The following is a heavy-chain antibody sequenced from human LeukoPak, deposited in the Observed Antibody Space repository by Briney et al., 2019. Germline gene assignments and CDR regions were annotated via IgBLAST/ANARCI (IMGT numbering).Heavy chain of an antibody. D-gene: IGHD3-10*01. CDR3: ARDQDNYGSRVDY. CDR1: GYTFTGYY. Sequence: ASVKVSCKASGYTFTGYYMGWVRQAPGQGLEWMGWVNPNSGGTNYAQKFQGRVTMTRDTSIATAYMEVRGLTSDDTAVYYCARDQDNYGSRVDYWGQGTLVTVSS. V-gene: IGHV1-2*02. CDR2: VNPNSGGT. J-gene: IGHJ4*02.